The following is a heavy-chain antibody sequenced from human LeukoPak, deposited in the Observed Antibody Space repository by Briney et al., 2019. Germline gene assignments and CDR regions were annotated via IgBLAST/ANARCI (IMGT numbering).Heavy chain of an antibody. CDR1: GGSISSHY. D-gene: IGHD6-19*01. Sequence: SETLSLTCTVSGGSISSHYWSWIRQPPGKGLEWIGYIYYSGSTNYNPSLKSRVTISVDTSKNQFSLKLSSVTAADTAVYYCARLHSSGWSYYYYYMDVWGKGTTVTISS. CDR2: IYYSGST. CDR3: ARLHSSGWSYYYYYMDV. V-gene: IGHV4-59*11. J-gene: IGHJ6*03.